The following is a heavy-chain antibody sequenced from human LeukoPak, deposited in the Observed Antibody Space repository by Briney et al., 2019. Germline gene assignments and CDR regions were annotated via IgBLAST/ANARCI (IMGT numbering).Heavy chain of an antibody. CDR3: ARGRTHYGSGSYIDY. CDR2: IWYDGSNK. J-gene: IGHJ4*02. Sequence: PGGSLRLSCAASGFIFSSYGMHWVRQAPDKGLEWVAVIWYDGSNKYYTDSVKGRFTIFRDNSKNTLYLQMNSLRAEDTAVYYCARGRTHYGSGSYIDYWGQGTLVTVSS. V-gene: IGHV3-33*01. D-gene: IGHD3-10*01. CDR1: GFIFSSYG.